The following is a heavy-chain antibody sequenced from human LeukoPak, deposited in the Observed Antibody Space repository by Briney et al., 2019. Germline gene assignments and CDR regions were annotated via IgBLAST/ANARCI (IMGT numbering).Heavy chain of an antibody. D-gene: IGHD6-19*01. V-gene: IGHV3-30-3*01. Sequence: GRSLRLSCAASGFTFSSYAMHWVRQAPGKGLEWVAVISYDGSNKYYADSVKGRFTISRDNSKNTLYLQMNSQRAEDTAVYYCARQDWEYSSGWYYFDYWGQGTLVTVSS. CDR1: GFTFSSYA. CDR3: ARQDWEYSSGWYYFDY. J-gene: IGHJ4*02. CDR2: ISYDGSNK.